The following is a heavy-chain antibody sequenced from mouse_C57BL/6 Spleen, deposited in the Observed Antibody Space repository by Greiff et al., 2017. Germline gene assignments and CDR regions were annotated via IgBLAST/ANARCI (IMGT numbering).Heavy chain of an antibody. D-gene: IGHD6-1*01. V-gene: IGHV1-69*01. CDR3: ARGPSDFYYFDY. CDR1: GYTFTSYW. CDR2: IDPSDSYT. Sequence: QVQLQQPGAELVMPGASVKLSCKASGYTFTSYWMHWVKQRPGQGLEWIGEIDPSDSYTNYNQKFKGKSTLTVDKSSSTAYMQLSSLTSEDSAVYYCARGPSDFYYFDYWGQGTTLTVSS. J-gene: IGHJ2*01.